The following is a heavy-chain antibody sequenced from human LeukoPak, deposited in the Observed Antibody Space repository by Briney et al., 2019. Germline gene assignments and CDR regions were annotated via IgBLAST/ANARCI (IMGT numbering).Heavy chain of an antibody. CDR3: ARERQNKDFWSGGDY. CDR2: IKQDGSEK. CDR1: GFTFSSYW. D-gene: IGHD3-3*01. V-gene: IGHV3-7*01. J-gene: IGHJ4*02. Sequence: GGSLRLSCAASGFTFSSYWMSWVRQAPGKGLEWVANIKQDGSEKYYVDSVKGRFTISRDNAKNSLYLQMNTLRPEDTAVYYCARERQNKDFWSGGDYWGQGTLVTVSS.